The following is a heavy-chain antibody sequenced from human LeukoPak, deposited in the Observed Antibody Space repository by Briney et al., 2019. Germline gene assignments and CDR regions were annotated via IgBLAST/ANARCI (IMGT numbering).Heavy chain of an antibody. CDR1: GGSISSYY. CDR2: IYYSGST. CDR3: ARHDVDTAMVVFDY. J-gene: IGHJ4*02. V-gene: IGHV4-59*08. D-gene: IGHD5-18*01. Sequence: SETLSLTCTVSGGSISSYYWSWIRQPPGKGLEWIGYIYYSGSTNYNPSPKSRVTISVDTSKNQFSLKLSSVTAADTAVYYCARHDVDTAMVVFDYWGQGTLVTVSS.